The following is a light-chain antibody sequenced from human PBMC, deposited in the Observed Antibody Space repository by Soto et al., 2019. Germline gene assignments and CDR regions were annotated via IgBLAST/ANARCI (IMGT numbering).Light chain of an antibody. CDR2: QVS. J-gene: IGKJ1*01. CDR1: QSLVSSSGNTY. V-gene: IGKV2-30*01. CDR3: VQVSFWPHT. Sequence: DVVMTQSPLSLPVTLGQPASISCRSSQSLVSSSGNTYLHWFQQRPGQSPRRLIYQVSNRGSGVPDRFSGSGSGTDFTLKITRVEAEDVGVYYCVQVSFWPHTFGQGTQVEI.